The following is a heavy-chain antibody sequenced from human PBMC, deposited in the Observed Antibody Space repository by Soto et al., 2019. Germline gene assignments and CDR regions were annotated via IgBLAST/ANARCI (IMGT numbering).Heavy chain of an antibody. Sequence: QVQLVQSGAEVKKPGSSVKVSCKASGGTFSSYAISWMRQAPGQGLEWMGGIIPIFGTANYAQKFQGRVTITADESTSTAYMELSSLRSEDTAVYYCASSSIEIEYSSSYHFDYWGQGTLVTVSS. J-gene: IGHJ4*02. CDR3: ASSSIEIEYSSSYHFDY. D-gene: IGHD6-6*01. CDR2: IIPIFGTA. CDR1: GGTFSSYA. V-gene: IGHV1-69*01.